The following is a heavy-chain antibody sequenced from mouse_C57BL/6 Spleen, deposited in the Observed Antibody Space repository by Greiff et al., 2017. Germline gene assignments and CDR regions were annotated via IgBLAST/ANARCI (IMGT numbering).Heavy chain of an antibody. CDR3: SRMGDRGNAMDY. V-gene: IGHV8-8*01. CDR2: IWCDDDK. CDR1: GFSLSTFGMG. D-gene: IGHD3-3*01. J-gene: IGHJ4*01. Sequence: LQQSGPGLLQPSQTLSLTCSFSGFSLSTFGMGVGWIRQPSGKGLEWLAHIWCDDDKYYNPALKSRLPISKDTSNNQVFLKIAKVDTADTATYYCSRMGDRGNAMDYWGQGTSVTVSS.